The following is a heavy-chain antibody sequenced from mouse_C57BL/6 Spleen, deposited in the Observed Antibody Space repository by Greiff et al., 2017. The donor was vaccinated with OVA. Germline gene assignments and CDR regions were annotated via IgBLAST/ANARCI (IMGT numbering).Heavy chain of an antibody. CDR2: IWRGGST. V-gene: IGHV2-2*01. Sequence: QVQLKQSGPGLVQPSQSLSITCTVSGFSLTSYGVHWVRQSPGKGLEWLGVIWRGGSTDYNAAFISRLSISKDNSKSQVFFKMNSLQADDTAIYYCAKGSFLDYWGQGTTLTVSS. J-gene: IGHJ2*01. CDR3: AKGSFLDY. CDR1: GFSLTSYG.